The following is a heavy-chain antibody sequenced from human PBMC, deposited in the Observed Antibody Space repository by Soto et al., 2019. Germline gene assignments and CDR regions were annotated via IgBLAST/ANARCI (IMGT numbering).Heavy chain of an antibody. J-gene: IGHJ4*01. CDR3: AKARCTGNSCYVPDY. V-gene: IGHV3-23*01. D-gene: IGHD2-8*02. CDR1: GFTFNSYT. CDR2: ISGSGSSP. Sequence: GGSLRLACAASGFTFNSYTMAWVRQAPGKGLEWVSSISGSGSSPSYADSVQGRFIIYRDNSRTTLSLQMNSLRAEDTATYYCAKARCTGNSCYVPDYWGHASLVTVSS.